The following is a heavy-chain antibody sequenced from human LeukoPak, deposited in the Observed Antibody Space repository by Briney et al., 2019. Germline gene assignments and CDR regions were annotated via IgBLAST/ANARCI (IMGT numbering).Heavy chain of an antibody. CDR2: IIPILGIA. CDR3: ASLTAMGPYYFDY. Sequence: SVKVSCKASGGTFSSYAISWVRQAPGQGLEWMGRIIPILGIANYAQKFQGRVTITADKSTSTAYMELSSLRSEDTAVYYCASLTAMGPYYFDYWGQGALVTVSS. CDR1: GGTFSSYA. J-gene: IGHJ4*02. V-gene: IGHV1-69*04. D-gene: IGHD5-18*01.